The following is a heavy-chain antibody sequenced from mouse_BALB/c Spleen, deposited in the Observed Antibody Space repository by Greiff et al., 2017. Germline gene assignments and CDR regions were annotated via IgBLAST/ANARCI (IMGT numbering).Heavy chain of an antibody. Sequence: EVKVVESGGGLVKPGGSLKLSCAASGFTFSDYYMYWVRQTPEKRLEWVATISDGGSYTYYPDSVKGRFTISRDNAKNNLYLQMSSLKSEDTAMYYCARDGGSSLAYWGQGTLVTVSA. J-gene: IGHJ3*01. V-gene: IGHV5-4*02. CDR3: ARDGGSSLAY. CDR2: ISDGGSYT. D-gene: IGHD1-1*01. CDR1: GFTFSDYY.